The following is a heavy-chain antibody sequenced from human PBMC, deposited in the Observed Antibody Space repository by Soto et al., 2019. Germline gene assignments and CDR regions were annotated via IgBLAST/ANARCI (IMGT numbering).Heavy chain of an antibody. V-gene: IGHV1-69*02. Sequence: QVQLVQSGAEVKKPGSSVKVSCKASGGTFSSYTISWVRQAPGQGLEWMGRIIPILGITNYAQKFQGRVTITADKSTSIAYIELSSLSSEDTAVYYCAIPKTHRGSGFLLEYLGQGALVTVSS. CDR2: IIPILGIT. CDR1: GGTFSSYT. D-gene: IGHD3-3*01. J-gene: IGHJ4*02. CDR3: AIPKTHRGSGFLLEY.